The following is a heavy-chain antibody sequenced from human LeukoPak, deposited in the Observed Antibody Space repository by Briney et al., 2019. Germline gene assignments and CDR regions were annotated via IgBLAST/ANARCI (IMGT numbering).Heavy chain of an antibody. CDR2: IKQGGFET. D-gene: IGHD3-22*01. CDR1: GFPFSSYR. CDR3: ARDEDYDSSGYTS. V-gene: IGHV3-7*01. J-gene: IGHJ4*02. Sequence: GGSLRLSCRASGFPFSSYRMRWVRQAPGKGLEWVANIKQGGFETYYLDSVKGRFPISRHNTKHSLYLEMNSLRVEDTAVYYCARDEDYDSSGYTSWGQGTLVTVSS.